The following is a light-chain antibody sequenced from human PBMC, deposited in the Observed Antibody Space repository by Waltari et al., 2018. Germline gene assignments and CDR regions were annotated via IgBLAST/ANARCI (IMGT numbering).Light chain of an antibody. CDR3: QQSHTTPWT. CDR2: AAS. CDR1: QSISNY. Sequence: DNQMTQSPSSLSASVGDRVTITCRASQSISNYLYWYQQKPGKAPNLLIYAASTLQSGVPSRFSGSGSGTDFTLTIGSLQPEDFATYYCQQSHTTPWTFGQGTKVEI. V-gene: IGKV1-39*01. J-gene: IGKJ1*01.